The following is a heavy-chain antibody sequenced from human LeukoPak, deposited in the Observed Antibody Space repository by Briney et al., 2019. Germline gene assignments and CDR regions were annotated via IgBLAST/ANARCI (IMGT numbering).Heavy chain of an antibody. J-gene: IGHJ4*02. CDR3: AIFDPSIAARFPGADY. V-gene: IGHV1-24*01. CDR1: GSTLTELS. CDR2: FDPEDGET. D-gene: IGHD6-6*01. Sequence: ASVKLSCTVSGSTLTELSMHWVRRAPGNRLGWRGGFDPEDGETIYAQKFQGRVTMTGDTSTDTAYMELSSLRSEDTAVYYGAIFDPSIAARFPGADYWGEGTLVTVPS.